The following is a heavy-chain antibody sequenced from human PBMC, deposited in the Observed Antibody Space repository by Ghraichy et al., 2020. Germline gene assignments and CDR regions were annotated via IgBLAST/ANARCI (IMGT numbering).Heavy chain of an antibody. Sequence: GGSLRLSCAASGFTFSSYAMHWVRQAPGKGLEWVAVISYDGSNKYYADSVKGRFTISRDNSKNTLYLQMNSLRAEDTAVYYCARGVGGSYGYRWFDPWGQGTLVTVSS. J-gene: IGHJ5*02. CDR1: GFTFSSYA. V-gene: IGHV3-30-3*01. CDR2: ISYDGSNK. CDR3: ARGVGGSYGYRWFDP. D-gene: IGHD1-26*01.